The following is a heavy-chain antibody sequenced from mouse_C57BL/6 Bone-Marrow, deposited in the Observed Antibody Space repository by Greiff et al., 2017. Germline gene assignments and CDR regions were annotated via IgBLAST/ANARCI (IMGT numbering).Heavy chain of an antibody. V-gene: IGHV1-76*01. CDR3: ARRYGSRRDYAMDY. CDR1: GYTFTDYY. Sequence: QVHVKQSGAELVRPGASVKLSCKASGYTFTDYYINWVKQRPGQGLEWIARIYPGSGNTYYNEKFKGKATLTAEKSSSTAYMQLSSLTSEDSAVYFCARRYGSRRDYAMDYWGQGTSVTVSS. D-gene: IGHD1-1*01. J-gene: IGHJ4*01. CDR2: IYPGSGNT.